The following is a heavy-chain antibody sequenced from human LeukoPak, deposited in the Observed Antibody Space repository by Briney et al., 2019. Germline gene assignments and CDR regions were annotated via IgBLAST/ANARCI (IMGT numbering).Heavy chain of an antibody. CDR3: ARFDGIPGWFDP. Sequence: SETLSLTCIVSGGSISSGSYYWSWIRQPAGKGLEWIGRIYTSGSTNYNPSLKSRVTISVDTSKNQFSLKLSSVTAADTAVYYCARFDGIPGWFDPWGQGTLVTVSS. D-gene: IGHD1-1*01. CDR2: IYTSGST. CDR1: GGSISSGSYY. V-gene: IGHV4-61*02. J-gene: IGHJ5*02.